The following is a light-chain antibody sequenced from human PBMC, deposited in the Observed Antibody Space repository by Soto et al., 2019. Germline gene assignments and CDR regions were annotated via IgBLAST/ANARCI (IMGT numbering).Light chain of an antibody. CDR1: QDISHY. V-gene: IGKV1-16*01. Sequence: DIQVTQSPSAMSASVGDRVTITCRASQDISHYLAWFQQKPGKAPKFLIYKASTLESGVPSRFSGSGSGTEFTLTISSVQPDDFATYYCQQYKSYPLTFGGGTKVDIK. CDR2: KAS. J-gene: IGKJ4*01. CDR3: QQYKSYPLT.